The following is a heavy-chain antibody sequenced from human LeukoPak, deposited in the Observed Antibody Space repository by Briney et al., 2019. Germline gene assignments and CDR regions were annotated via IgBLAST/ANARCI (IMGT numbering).Heavy chain of an antibody. Sequence: KSGGSLRLSCAASGFTFSDYYMSWIRQAPGKGLEWVSYISSSGSTIYYADSVKGRFTISRDNAKNSLCLQMNSLSAEDTAVYYCARVGDDYGDPCHFDYWGQGTLVTVSS. CDR3: ARVGDDYGDPCHFDY. V-gene: IGHV3-11*01. CDR2: ISSSGSTI. CDR1: GFTFSDYY. D-gene: IGHD4-17*01. J-gene: IGHJ4*02.